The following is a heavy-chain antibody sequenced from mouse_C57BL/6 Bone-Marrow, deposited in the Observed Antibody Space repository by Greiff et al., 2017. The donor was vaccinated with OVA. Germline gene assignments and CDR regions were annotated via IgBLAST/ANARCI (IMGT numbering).Heavy chain of an antibody. V-gene: IGHV1-50*01. CDR1: GYTFTSYW. CDR2: IDPSDSYT. J-gene: IGHJ4*01. CDR3: ARKTTGAMDY. D-gene: IGHD1-1*01. Sequence: VQLQQPGAELVKPGASVKLSCKASGYTFTSYWMQWVKQRPGQGLEWIGEIDPSDSYTNYNQKFKGKATLTVDTSSSTAYMQLSSLTSEDSAVYCCARKTTGAMDYWGQGTSVTVSS.